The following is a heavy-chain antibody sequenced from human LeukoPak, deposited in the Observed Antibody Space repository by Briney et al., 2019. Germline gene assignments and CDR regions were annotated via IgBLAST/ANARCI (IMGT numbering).Heavy chain of an antibody. CDR3: ARDTTVTNA. V-gene: IGHV3-7*01. CDR1: GFTFRNAL. D-gene: IGHD4-17*01. J-gene: IGHJ5*02. CDR2: IKQDGSEK. Sequence: GGSLRLSCAASGFTFRNALMSWGREAPGKGLEWGANIKQDGSEKYYVDSVNGRFTISRDNAKNSLYLQMNSLRAEDTAVYYCARDTTVTNAWGQGTLVTVSS.